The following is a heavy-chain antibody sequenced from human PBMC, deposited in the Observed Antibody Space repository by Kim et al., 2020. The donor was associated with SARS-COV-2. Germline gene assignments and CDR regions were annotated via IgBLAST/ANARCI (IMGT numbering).Heavy chain of an antibody. Sequence: SETLSLTCTVSGGSISSGGYYWSWIRQHPGKGLEWIGYIYYSGSTYYNPSLKSRVTISVDTSKNQFSLKLSSVTAADTAVYYCARSGGGWFDPWGQGTLVTVSS. V-gene: IGHV4-31*03. D-gene: IGHD3-10*01. CDR2: IYYSGST. CDR3: ARSGGGWFDP. CDR1: GGSISSGGYY. J-gene: IGHJ5*02.